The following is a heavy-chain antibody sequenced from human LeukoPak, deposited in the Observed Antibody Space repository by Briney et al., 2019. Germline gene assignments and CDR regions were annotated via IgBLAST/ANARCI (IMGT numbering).Heavy chain of an antibody. J-gene: IGHJ4*02. V-gene: IGHV4-39*07. D-gene: IGHD3-10*01. CDR3: ARRVRTRGKSYFDY. CDR1: GGSISSSSYY. CDR2: IYYGGST. Sequence: PSETLSLTCTVSGGSISSSSYYWGWIRQPPGKGLGWIGTIYYGGSTYYNPSLKSRVTISVDTSKNQFSLKLSSVTAADTAVYYCARRVRTRGKSYFDYWGQGTLVTVSS.